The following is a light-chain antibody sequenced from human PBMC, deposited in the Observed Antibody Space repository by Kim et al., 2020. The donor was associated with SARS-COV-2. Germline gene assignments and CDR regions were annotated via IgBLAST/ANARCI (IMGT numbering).Light chain of an antibody. V-gene: IGLV1-51*01. CDR1: SSNIGNNY. CDR2: DNN. CDR3: GTWDSSLSAAV. J-gene: IGLJ7*01. Sequence: GQKVTISGSGSSSNIGNNYVSWYQQLPGTAPKLLIYDNNKRPSGIPDRFSGSKSGTSATLGITGLQTGDEADYYCGTWDSSLSAAVFGGGTQLTVL.